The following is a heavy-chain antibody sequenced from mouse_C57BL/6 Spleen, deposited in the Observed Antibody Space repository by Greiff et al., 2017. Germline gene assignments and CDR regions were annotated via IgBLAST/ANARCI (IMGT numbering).Heavy chain of an antibody. J-gene: IGHJ2*01. CDR2: ISSGGSYT. CDR3: ARLRPLDY. CDR1: GFTFSSYG. V-gene: IGHV5-6*01. Sequence: EVKLVESGGDLVKPGGSLKLSCAASGFTFSSYGMSWVRQTPYKRLEWVATISSGGSYTYYPDSVKGRFTISRDNAKNTLYLQMSSLKSEDTAMYYCARLRPLDYWGQGTTLTVSS.